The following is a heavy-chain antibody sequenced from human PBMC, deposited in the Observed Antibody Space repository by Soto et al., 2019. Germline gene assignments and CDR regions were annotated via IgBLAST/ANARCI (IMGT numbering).Heavy chain of an antibody. V-gene: IGHV3-33*01. CDR2: IWYDGSNK. Sequence: GGSLRLSCAACGFTFSSYGMHWVRQALGKGLEWVAVIWYDGSNKYYADSVKGRFTISRDNSKNTLYLQMNSLRAEDTAVYYCARDTYYYDSSGYEDGSFDYWGQGTLVTVSS. J-gene: IGHJ4*02. D-gene: IGHD3-22*01. CDR3: ARDTYYYDSSGYEDGSFDY. CDR1: GFTFSSYG.